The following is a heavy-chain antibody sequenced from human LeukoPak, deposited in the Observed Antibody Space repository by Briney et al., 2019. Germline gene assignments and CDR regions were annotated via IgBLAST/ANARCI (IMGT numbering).Heavy chain of an antibody. CDR1: GGSFSGYY. D-gene: IGHD3-22*01. V-gene: IGHV4-34*01. CDR2: INHSGST. CDR3: ARIKRRYYYDSSGYYSSFDY. Sequence: SETLSLTCAVYGGSFSGYYWSWIRQPPGKGLEWIGEINHSGSTNYNPSLKSRVTISVDTSKNQFSLKLSSVTAADTAVYYCARIKRRYYYDSSGYYSSFDYWGQGTLVTVSS. J-gene: IGHJ4*02.